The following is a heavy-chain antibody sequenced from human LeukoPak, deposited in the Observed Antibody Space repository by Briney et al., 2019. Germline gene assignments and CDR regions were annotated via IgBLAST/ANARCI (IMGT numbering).Heavy chain of an antibody. CDR2: IIPIFGTA. J-gene: IGHJ4*02. CDR1: GGTFSSYA. D-gene: IGHD6-13*01. CDR3: ARDQVLGYSSSWSQTTIDY. Sequence: GASVKVSCKASGGTFSSYAISWVRQAPGQGLEWMGRIIPIFGTANYAQKFQGRVTITADKSTSTAYMALSSLRSEDTAVYYCARDQVLGYSSSWSQTTIDYWGQGTLVTVSS. V-gene: IGHV1-69*06.